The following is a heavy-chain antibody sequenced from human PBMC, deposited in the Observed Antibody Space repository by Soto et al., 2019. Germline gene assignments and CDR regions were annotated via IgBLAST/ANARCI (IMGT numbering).Heavy chain of an antibody. CDR3: ARHPDHVLMVNAQNLYGMDY. CDR1: GYTFTTYD. Sequence: QVQLVQSGAEVKKPGASVKVSCKASGYTFTTYDISWVRQAPGQGLEWMGRISTYNGNTNYPQSLQGRLTITTDTSTTTGYMKLSSMRSDHMAVYYCARHPDHVLMVNAQNLYGMDYWGQGTMVTVSS. CDR2: ISTYNGNT. V-gene: IGHV1-18*03. D-gene: IGHD2-8*01. J-gene: IGHJ6*02.